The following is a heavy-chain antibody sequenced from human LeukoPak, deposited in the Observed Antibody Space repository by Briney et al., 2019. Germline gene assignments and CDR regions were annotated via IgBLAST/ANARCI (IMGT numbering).Heavy chain of an antibody. CDR2: IWYAIITN. CDR3: AKVSGNGEAVASTFDY. D-gene: IGHD6-19*01. V-gene: IGHV3-33*03. Sequence: PGRSLRLSCAESGFTFSSYGMHWVRQAPGKGVEWVAVIWYAIITNYSPASSKPLFPISSDNSNNPLYLQMNSLRAQDTAVYYYAKVSGNGEAVASTFDYWGQGTLVTVSS. J-gene: IGHJ4*02. CDR1: GFTFSSYG.